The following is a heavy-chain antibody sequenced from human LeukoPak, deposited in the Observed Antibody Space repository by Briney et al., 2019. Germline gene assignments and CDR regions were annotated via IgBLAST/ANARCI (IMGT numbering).Heavy chain of an antibody. Sequence: GGSLRLSFAASGFTYSSYWMTWLRQAPAKGLEWGANIKKDGSIKAYVDSVKGRFTISRDNVKISVYLQINSVTTEDTAIYYCARDTNFCPGDYWGQGTLVTVSS. V-gene: IGHV3-7*01. J-gene: IGHJ4*02. CDR3: ARDTNFCPGDY. CDR1: GFTYSSYW. D-gene: IGHD2/OR15-2a*01. CDR2: IKKDGSIK.